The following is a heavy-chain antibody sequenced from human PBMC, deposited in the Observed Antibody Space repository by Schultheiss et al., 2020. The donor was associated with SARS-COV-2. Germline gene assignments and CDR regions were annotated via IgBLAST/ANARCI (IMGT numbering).Heavy chain of an antibody. CDR2: IYYSGST. V-gene: IGHV4-59*12. D-gene: IGHD1-26*01. CDR3: ARGVSGSYYVTWFDP. J-gene: IGHJ5*02. CDR1: GGSFSGYY. Sequence: SETLSLTCAVYGGSFSGYYWSWIRQPPGKGLEWIGYIYYSGSTNYNPSLKSRVTISVDTSKNQFSLKLSSVTAADTAVYYCARGVSGSYYVTWFDPWGQGTLVTVSS.